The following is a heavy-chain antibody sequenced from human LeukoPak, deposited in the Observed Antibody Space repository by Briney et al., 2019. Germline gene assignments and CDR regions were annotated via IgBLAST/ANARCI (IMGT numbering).Heavy chain of an antibody. CDR1: GFTFSIYW. V-gene: IGHV3-7*01. D-gene: IGHD1-1*01. J-gene: IGHJ4*02. CDR2: IKQDGSEK. CDR3: ARETGRAYSFDY. Sequence: GGSLRLSCAASGFTFSIYWMSWVRQAPGKGLEWVANIKQDGSEKYYVDSVKGRFTISRDNAKNSLYLQMNSLRAEDTAVYYCARETGRAYSFDYWGQGTLVTVSS.